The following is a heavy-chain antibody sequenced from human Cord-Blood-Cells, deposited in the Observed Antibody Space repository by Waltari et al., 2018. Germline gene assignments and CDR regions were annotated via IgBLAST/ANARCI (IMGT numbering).Heavy chain of an antibody. J-gene: IGHJ3*02. Sequence: QVQLVQSGAEVKKPGASVKVSCKASGYTFTSYAMHWVRQAPRQRREWMGGINAGNGSTKSSPNFQGRVTNTRDTSESTACMELSSLRPEDKAVYYCASRRGRTGDAFDIWGQGTMVTVSS. CDR2: INAGNGST. CDR1: GYTFTSYA. D-gene: IGHD3-16*01. V-gene: IGHV1-3*01. CDR3: ASRRGRTGDAFDI.